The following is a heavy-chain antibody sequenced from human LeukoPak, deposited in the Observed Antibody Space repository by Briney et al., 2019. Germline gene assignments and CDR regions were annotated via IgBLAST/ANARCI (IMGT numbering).Heavy chain of an antibody. CDR2: ISYDGSNK. V-gene: IGHV3-30-3*01. CDR3: ASYDGRYGFEY. J-gene: IGHJ4*02. Sequence: GGSLRLSCAASGFTFSSYAMHWVRQAPGKGLEWVAVISYDGSNKYYADSVKGRFTISRDNSKNTLYLQMNSLRAEDTAVYYCASYDGRYGFEYWGQGTLVTVSS. CDR1: GFTFSSYA. D-gene: IGHD1-26*01.